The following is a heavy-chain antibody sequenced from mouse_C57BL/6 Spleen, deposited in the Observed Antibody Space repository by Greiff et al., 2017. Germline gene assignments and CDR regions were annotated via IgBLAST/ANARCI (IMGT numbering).Heavy chain of an antibody. CDR1: GYAFSSSW. Sequence: QVQLQQSGPELVKPGASVKISCKASGYAFSSSWMNWVKQRPGKGLEWIGRIYPGDGDTNYNGKFKGKATLTADKSSSTAYVRLSSLTSEDSAVYFCGVSSYGCFDVWGTGTTVTVSS. J-gene: IGHJ1*03. V-gene: IGHV1-82*01. CDR2: IYPGDGDT. CDR3: GVSSYGCFDV. D-gene: IGHD1-1*01.